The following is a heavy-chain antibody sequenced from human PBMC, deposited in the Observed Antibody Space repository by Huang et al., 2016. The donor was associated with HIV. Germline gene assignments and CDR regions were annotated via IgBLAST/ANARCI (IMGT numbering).Heavy chain of an antibody. D-gene: IGHD3-22*01. V-gene: IGHV1-69*12. CDR2: IIHLVGTA. Sequence: QVQLVQSGAEVKEPGSSVTVSCKASGGSFISYASCWVRQAPGQGLEWMGGIIHLVGTANYAQKFQGRGTITADESTSTAYMGLSSLGSEDTDVYYCARARGYYDSSVSYYFDYWGQGTLVTVSS. CDR3: ARARGYYDSSVSYYFDY. CDR1: GGSFISYA. J-gene: IGHJ4*02.